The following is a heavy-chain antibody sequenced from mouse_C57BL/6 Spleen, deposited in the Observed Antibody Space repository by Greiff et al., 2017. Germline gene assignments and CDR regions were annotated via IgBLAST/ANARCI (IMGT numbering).Heavy chain of an antibody. J-gene: IGHJ2*01. CDR3: GRGYYGSCYDYLDY. CDR1: GYAFSSYW. D-gene: IGHD1-1*01. CDR2: IYPGDGDT. Sequence: VQLQQSGAELVKPGASVKISCKASGYAFSSYWMNWVKQRPGKGLEWIGQIYPGDGDTNYNGKFKGKATLTADKSSSTAYMQLSSLTSEDSAVYFCGRGYYGSCYDYLDYWGQGTTLTVSS. V-gene: IGHV1-80*01.